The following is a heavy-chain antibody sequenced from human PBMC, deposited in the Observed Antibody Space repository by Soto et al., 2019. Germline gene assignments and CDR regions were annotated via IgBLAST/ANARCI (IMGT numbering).Heavy chain of an antibody. CDR2: IDWDDDK. CDR1: GFSLSTSGMR. J-gene: IGHJ4*02. D-gene: IGHD3-22*01. V-gene: IGHV2-70*04. Sequence: ESGPTLVNPTQTLTLTCTFSGFSLSTSGMRVSWIRQPPGKALEWLARIDWDDDKFYSTSLKTRLTISKDTSKNQVVLTMTNMDPVDTATYYCARIQDDSSGYYYGGYDYWGQGTLVTVSS. CDR3: ARIQDDSSGYYYGGYDY.